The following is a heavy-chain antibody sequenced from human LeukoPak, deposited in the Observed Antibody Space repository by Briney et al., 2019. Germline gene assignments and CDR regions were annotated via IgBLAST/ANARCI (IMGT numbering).Heavy chain of an antibody. CDR3: ARDPSDLDGYNCPYCAY. V-gene: IGHV3-21*01. CDR2: ISSSSSYI. Sequence: KAGGSLRLSCAASGFTFSSYSINWVRQAPGKGLEWVSSISSSSSYIYYADSVKGRFTISRDNAKNSLYLQMNSLRAEDTAVYYCARDPSDLDGYNCPYCAYWGQGTLVTVSS. CDR1: GFTFSSYS. J-gene: IGHJ4*02. D-gene: IGHD5-24*01.